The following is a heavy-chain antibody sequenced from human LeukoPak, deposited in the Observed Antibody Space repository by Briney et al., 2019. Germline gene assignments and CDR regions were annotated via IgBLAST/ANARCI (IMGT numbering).Heavy chain of an antibody. Sequence: ASVKVFCKVYGYTLTELSMYWVRQAPVEGLEWMGGFAPEDGETLYAQKLKRRVTMTEDTYTDTAYMELSSLRSEDTAVYYCATDRRYSSGWIPTGYCYYGMDVWGQGTTVTVSS. CDR3: ATDRRYSSGWIPTGYCYYGMDV. V-gene: IGHV1-24*01. D-gene: IGHD6-19*01. J-gene: IGHJ6*02. CDR1: GYTLTELS. CDR2: FAPEDGET.